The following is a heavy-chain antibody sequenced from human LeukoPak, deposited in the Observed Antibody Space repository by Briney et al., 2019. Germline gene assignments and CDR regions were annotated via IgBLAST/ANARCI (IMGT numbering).Heavy chain of an antibody. D-gene: IGHD3-16*01. CDR1: GSSFTNQW. CDR2: IYPGDSDT. CDR3: ARQAQSFGGTDV. V-gene: IGHV5-51*01. J-gene: IGHJ6*02. Sequence: PGESLKISCKASGSSFTNQWIGWVRQMPGKGLEWMGIIYPGDSDTRYSPSFQGQVTFSADKSISTAYLQWSSLKASDTAMYYCARQAQSFGGTDVWGQGTTVTVSS.